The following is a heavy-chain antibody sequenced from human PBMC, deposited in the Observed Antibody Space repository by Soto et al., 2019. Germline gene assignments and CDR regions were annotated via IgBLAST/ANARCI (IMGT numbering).Heavy chain of an antibody. CDR2: IIPIFGTA. V-gene: IGHV1-69*13. Sequence: LVKVSCKASGGTFSSYAISWVRQAPGQGLEWMGGIIPIFGTANYAQKFQGRVTITADESTSTAYMELSSLRSEDTAVYYCARGPMVYANNWFDPWGQGTLVTVSS. D-gene: IGHD2-8*01. CDR1: GGTFSSYA. CDR3: ARGPMVYANNWFDP. J-gene: IGHJ5*02.